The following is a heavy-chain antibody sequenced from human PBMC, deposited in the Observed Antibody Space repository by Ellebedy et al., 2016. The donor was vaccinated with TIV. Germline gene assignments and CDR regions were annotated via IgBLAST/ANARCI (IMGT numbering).Heavy chain of an antibody. Sequence: PGGSLRLSCATSGFSFSGMHWVRPAPGKGLEWVAFIRSDGSTKYYIDAVKGRFTISRDSSKNTLDLQMNSLRAEDTALYYCVKGAYPVPTVMAVWGQGTMVTVSS. V-gene: IGHV3-30*02. J-gene: IGHJ6*02. CDR3: VKGAYPVPTVMAV. CDR2: IRSDGSTK. D-gene: IGHD4/OR15-4a*01. CDR1: GFSFSG.